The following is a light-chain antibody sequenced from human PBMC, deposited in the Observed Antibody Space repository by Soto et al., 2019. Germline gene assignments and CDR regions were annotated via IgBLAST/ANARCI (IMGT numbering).Light chain of an antibody. CDR3: QQYSTYFRT. V-gene: IGKV1-5*03. CDR2: KTS. CDR1: QSISDW. Sequence: DVQMTQSPSTLSASVGDRVTITCRASQSISDWLAWYQQKPGKAPKLLIYKTSTLESGVPSRFSGSGSGTEFTLTINSLQPNNFATYYCQQYSTYFRTFGQGTKVDIK. J-gene: IGKJ1*01.